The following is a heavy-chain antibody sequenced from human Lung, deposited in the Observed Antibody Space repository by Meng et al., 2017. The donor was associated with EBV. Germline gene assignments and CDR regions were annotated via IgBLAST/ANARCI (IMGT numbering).Heavy chain of an antibody. CDR1: GGSSSSGGYY. CDR3: AATVNDGDFDY. D-gene: IGHD4-11*01. V-gene: IGHV4-31*11. CDR2: IYYSGST. Sequence: QGQLPESGLGLVKPSQTLSLTWAVSGGSSSSGGYYWSWIRQHPGKGLEWIGYIYYSGSTYYNPSLKGRVNISVDTSKNQFSLKLRSVTAADTAVYYCAATVNDGDFDYWGQGTLVTVSS. J-gene: IGHJ4*02.